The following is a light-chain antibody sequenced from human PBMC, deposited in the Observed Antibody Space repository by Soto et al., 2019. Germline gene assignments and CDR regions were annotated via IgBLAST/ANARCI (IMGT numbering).Light chain of an antibody. V-gene: IGLV2-14*03. CDR3: SSYRRRSTYV. Sequence: QSALTQPASVSGSPGQSITVSCTGTSRDVGGYNYVSWYQQHPGKAPRLMIYDVTNRPSGVSDRFSGSKSGNTASLTISGLQAEDEADYYCSSYRRRSTYVFGTGTKLTVL. CDR1: SRDVGGYNY. CDR2: DVT. J-gene: IGLJ1*01.